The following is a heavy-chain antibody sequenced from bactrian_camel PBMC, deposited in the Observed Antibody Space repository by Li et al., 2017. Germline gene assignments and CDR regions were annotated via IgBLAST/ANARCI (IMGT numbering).Heavy chain of an antibody. Sequence: VQLVESGGRSVQAGGSLRLSCQSNVYTSGFWCMGWFRHGRGNQGEGVATIDSDGRASYADSVKGRFTISKDNAKKILHLQMNNLTPEDTATYYCASGKTGSYCYYEVWVEYWGQGTQVTVS. CDR1: VYTSGFWC. CDR3: ASGKTGSYCYYEVWVEY. J-gene: IGHJ4*01. D-gene: IGHD2*01. CDR2: IDSDGRA. V-gene: IGHV3S53*01.